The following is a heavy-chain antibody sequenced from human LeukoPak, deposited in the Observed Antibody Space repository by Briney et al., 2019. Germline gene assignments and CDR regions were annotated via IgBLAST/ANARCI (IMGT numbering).Heavy chain of an antibody. CDR2: IYTSGST. J-gene: IGHJ6*03. CDR3: ARHVGYYYNYMDV. D-gene: IGHD3-10*02. CDR1: GGSISSGSNY. V-gene: IGHV4-61*02. Sequence: PSQTLSLTCTVSGGSISSGSNYWSWIRQPAGKGLEWIGRIYTSGSTNYNPSLKSRVTISVDTSKNQFSLKLSSVTAADTAVYYCARHVGYYYNYMDVWGKGTTVTVSS.